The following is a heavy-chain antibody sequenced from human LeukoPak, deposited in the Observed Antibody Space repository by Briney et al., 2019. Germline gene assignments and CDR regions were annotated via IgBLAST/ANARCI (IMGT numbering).Heavy chain of an antibody. V-gene: IGHV1-46*01. D-gene: IGHD3-10*01. J-gene: IGHJ4*02. CDR3: ARDLWYYGSGSYYTLDW. CDR2: INPSGGST. Sequence: ASVKVSCKASGYTFTGYYMHWVRQAPGQGLEWMGWINPSGGSTSYAQKFQGRVTMTRDMSTSTVYMELSSLRSEDTAVYYCARDLWYYGSGSYYTLDWWGQGTLVTVSS. CDR1: GYTFTGYY.